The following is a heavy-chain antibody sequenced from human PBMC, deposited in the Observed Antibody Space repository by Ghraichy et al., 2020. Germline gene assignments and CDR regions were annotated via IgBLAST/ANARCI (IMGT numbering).Heavy chain of an antibody. V-gene: IGHV4-34*01. CDR3: ARAQWKLVLVRGAFDI. CDR2: INHSGST. J-gene: IGHJ3*02. CDR1: GGSFSGYY. Sequence: SETLSLTCAVYGGSFSGYYWSWIRQPPGKGLEWIGEINHSGSTNYNPSLKSRVTISVDTSKSQFSLKLSSVTAADTAVYYCARAQWKLVLVRGAFDIWGQGTMVTVSS. D-gene: IGHD6-6*01.